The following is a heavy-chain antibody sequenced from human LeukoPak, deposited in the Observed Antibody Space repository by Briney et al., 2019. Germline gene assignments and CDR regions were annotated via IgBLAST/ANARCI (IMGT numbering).Heavy chain of an antibody. CDR1: GGTFSSYA. D-gene: IGHD3-16*01. J-gene: IGHJ6*03. CDR2: IIPIFGTA. V-gene: IGHV1-69*13. Sequence: ASVKVSCKASGGTFSSYAISWVRQAPGQGLEWMGGIIPIFGTANYAQKFQGRVTITADESTSTAYMELSSLRSEDTAVYYCAKGSKTVLFTRDHYIDVWGKGTTVTISS. CDR3: AKGSKTVLFTRDHYIDV.